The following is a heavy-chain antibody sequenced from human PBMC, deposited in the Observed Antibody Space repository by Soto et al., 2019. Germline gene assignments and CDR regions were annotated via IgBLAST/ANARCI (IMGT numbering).Heavy chain of an antibody. D-gene: IGHD2-2*02. Sequence: QVQLVQSGAEVKKPGASVKVSCKASGYTFTSYGISWVRQAPGQGLEWMGWISAYNGNTNYAQKLQGRVTMTTDTSTSTADRELRSLISDDTAVYYCARAYCSSTSCSTDYWGQGTLVTVSS. CDR1: GYTFTSYG. CDR2: ISAYNGNT. V-gene: IGHV1-18*01. J-gene: IGHJ4*02. CDR3: ARAYCSSTSCSTDY.